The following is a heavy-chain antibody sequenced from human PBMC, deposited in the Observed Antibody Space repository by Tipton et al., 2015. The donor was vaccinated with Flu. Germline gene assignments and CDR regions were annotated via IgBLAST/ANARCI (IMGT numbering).Heavy chain of an antibody. Sequence: TLSLTCTVSGGSISSSDYYWGWVRQPPGKGLEWIATIYYSGGTFYNPSLKSRVSISVDTSKHQFSLELSSVTAADTAVYYCAGHGKDTGDYLASFDIWGQGTMVTVSS. CDR1: GGSISSSDYY. CDR3: AGHGKDTGDYLASFDI. D-gene: IGHD7-27*01. V-gene: IGHV4-39*01. CDR2: IYYSGGT. J-gene: IGHJ3*02.